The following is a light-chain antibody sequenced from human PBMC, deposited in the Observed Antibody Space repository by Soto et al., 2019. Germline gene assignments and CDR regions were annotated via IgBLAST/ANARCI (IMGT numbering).Light chain of an antibody. V-gene: IGLV3-9*01. CDR2: KDR. CDR3: QVWDSSLVV. CDR1: SIGSKN. Sequence: SYELTQPLSVSVALGQTARIACGGNSIGSKNVHWYQQKSGQAPVLVIYKDRNRPSEIPERFSGSNSGNTATLTISRAQAWDEADYYFQVWDSSLVVFGGGTKLTVL. J-gene: IGLJ2*01.